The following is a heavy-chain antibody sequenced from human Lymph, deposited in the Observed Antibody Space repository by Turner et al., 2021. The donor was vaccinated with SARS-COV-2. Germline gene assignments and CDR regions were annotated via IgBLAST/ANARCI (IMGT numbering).Heavy chain of an antibody. D-gene: IGHD6-13*01. J-gene: IGHJ6*02. CDR2: INPILGRP. Sequence: QVQLVQSGAEVKKPGSSVKVSCKASGGTFSSYAISWVRQAPGQGLEWMGGINPILGRPKHAKRFQGRATITREKATGTAHLGLSSLEFEDTAVFYLAGIAGPGMGGGVFYYYYGMDVWGQGTTVTVSS. CDR3: AGIAGPGMGGGVFYYYYGMDV. V-gene: IGHV1-69*10. CDR1: GGTFSSYA.